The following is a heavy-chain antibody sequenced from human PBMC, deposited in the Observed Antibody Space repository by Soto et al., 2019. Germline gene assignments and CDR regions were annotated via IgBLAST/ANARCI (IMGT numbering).Heavy chain of an antibody. CDR2: ISAHNGDR. V-gene: IGHV1-18*01. D-gene: IGHD1-26*01. CDR3: ARLYRVGPPMLYGTVG. J-gene: IGHJ6*02. Sequence: ASVKVSWKASGYNFTRFGISWGRQAPGQGLEWMGWISAHNGDRNYVENFQGRVTLTTDTSTSTTYMELRSLRSDDTAVYYCARLYRVGPPMLYGTVGCCQGTTVTVSS. CDR1: GYNFTRFG.